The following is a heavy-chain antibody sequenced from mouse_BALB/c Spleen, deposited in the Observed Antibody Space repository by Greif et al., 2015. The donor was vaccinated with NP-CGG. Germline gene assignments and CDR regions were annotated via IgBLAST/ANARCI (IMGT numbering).Heavy chain of an antibody. CDR1: GFNIKDTY. D-gene: IGHD1-1*02. Sequence: SGAELVKPGASVKLSCTASGFNIKDTYMHWVKQRPEQGLEWIGRIDPANGNTKYDPKFQGKATITADTSSNTAYLQLSSLTSEDTAVYYCARGDYAAYWGQGTLVTVSA. CDR3: ARGDYAAY. J-gene: IGHJ3*01. CDR2: IDPANGNT. V-gene: IGHV14-3*02.